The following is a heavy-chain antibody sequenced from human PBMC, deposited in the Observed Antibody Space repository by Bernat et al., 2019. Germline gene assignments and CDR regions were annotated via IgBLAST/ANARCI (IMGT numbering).Heavy chain of an antibody. CDR2: IKEDGRGT. J-gene: IGHJ2*01. D-gene: IGHD3-3*01. CDR3: CLLDSRWWKFDL. V-gene: IGHV3-7*03. CDR1: GFTFSKSW. Sequence: EVQLVESGGGLVQPGGSLRLSCAASGFTFSKSWRSWVRQAPGKGLEWVANIKEDGRGTYYVDSVKGRFTISRDNAKNSLYLQMNSLRVEDTAIYYCCLLDSRWWKFDLWGRGTLVTVSS.